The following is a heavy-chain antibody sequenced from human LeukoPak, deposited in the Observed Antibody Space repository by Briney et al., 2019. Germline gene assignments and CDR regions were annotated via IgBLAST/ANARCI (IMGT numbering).Heavy chain of an antibody. CDR3: ARLSQTPDYYTLGGYYYLGY. D-gene: IGHD3-10*01. Sequence: ASVKVSCKASRYTFTSYDINWIREAAGQGLEWMGWMNPNTGRTGYAQKFQGRITMTRDTSIDTAYMELTNLRSEDTAIYYCARLSQTPDYYTLGGYYYLGYWGQGTPVTVSS. CDR2: MNPNTGRT. CDR1: RYTFTSYD. V-gene: IGHV1-8*01. J-gene: IGHJ4*02.